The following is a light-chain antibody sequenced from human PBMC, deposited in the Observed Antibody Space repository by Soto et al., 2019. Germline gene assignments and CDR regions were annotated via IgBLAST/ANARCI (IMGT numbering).Light chain of an antibody. J-gene: IGKJ5*01. CDR3: QQTYSTPIT. CDR1: QTVRTY. Sequence: DIQMTQSPSSLSASVGDRVTIRCRASQTVRTYLNWYQQKPGKAPILLIYAASSLPSAVPPRFTGAGSETDFTLTISSLQPEDFGPYYCQQTYSTPITFGQGTRLE. CDR2: AAS. V-gene: IGKV1-39*01.